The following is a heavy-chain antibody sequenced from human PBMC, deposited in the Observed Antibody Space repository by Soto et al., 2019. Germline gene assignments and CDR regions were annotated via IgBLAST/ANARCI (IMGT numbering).Heavy chain of an antibody. D-gene: IGHD3-16*02. CDR2: VYYRGNT. J-gene: IGHJ2*01. Sequence: QLHLQEAGPGLVKPSETLSLTCRVSGDSVTRSAYYWGWVRQSPGKGLEWIGSVYYRGNTYFNPSLRSRVSMSVASSNHGFSLTLTSVTAADTAVYFCAKHPSNPLVKPFWYFDLWGRGTLVTVSS. V-gene: IGHV4-39*01. CDR1: GDSVTRSAYY. CDR3: AKHPSNPLVKPFWYFDL.